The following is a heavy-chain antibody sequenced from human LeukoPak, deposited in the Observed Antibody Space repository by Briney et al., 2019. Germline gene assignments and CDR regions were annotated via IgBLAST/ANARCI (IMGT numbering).Heavy chain of an antibody. D-gene: IGHD2-2*01. V-gene: IGHV1-18*01. Sequence: TSVKVSCKASGYTFTSYGISWVRQAPGQGLEWMGWISAYNGNTNYAQKLQGRVTMTTDTSTSTAYMELRSLRSDDTAVYYCARGGGIVVVPAATEFDYWGQGTLVTVSS. CDR1: GYTFTSYG. CDR2: ISAYNGNT. CDR3: ARGGGIVVVPAATEFDY. J-gene: IGHJ4*02.